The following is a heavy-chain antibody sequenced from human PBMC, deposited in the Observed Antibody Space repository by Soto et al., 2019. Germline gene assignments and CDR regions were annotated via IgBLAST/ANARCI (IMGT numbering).Heavy chain of an antibody. J-gene: IGHJ3*02. D-gene: IGHD4-17*01. Sequence: GGSLRLSCAASGFTFNIYVMHWVRQAPGKGLEWVPIIWYDGSNKNYADSVKGRFTISRDNSKNTLYLQMNSLRAEETAVYYCARVRDDAFDIWGQGTMVTVSS. CDR3: ARVRDDAFDI. CDR1: GFTFNIYV. V-gene: IGHV3-33*01. CDR2: IWYDGSNK.